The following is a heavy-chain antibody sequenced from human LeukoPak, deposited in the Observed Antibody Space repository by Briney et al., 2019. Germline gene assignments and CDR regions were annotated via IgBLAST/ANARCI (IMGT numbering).Heavy chain of an antibody. CDR1: GFTFSSYA. J-gene: IGHJ4*02. CDR2: ISGSGGST. V-gene: IGHV3-23*01. CDR3: EKDWGLVVPVYFDY. D-gene: IGHD2-2*01. Sequence: GGSLRLSCAASGFTFSSYAMSWVRQAPGKGLEWFSAISGSGGSTYYADSVKGRLTISRDNSKNTLYLQMNSLRAEDTAVYYCEKDWGLVVPVYFDYWGQGTLVTVSS.